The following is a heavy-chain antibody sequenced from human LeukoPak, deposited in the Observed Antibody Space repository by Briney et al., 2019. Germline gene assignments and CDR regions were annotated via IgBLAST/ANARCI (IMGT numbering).Heavy chain of an antibody. CDR2: INHSGST. V-gene: IGHV4-34*01. D-gene: IGHD3-10*01. J-gene: IGHJ5*02. CDR3: ARRGQPRPFRP. Sequence: PSETLSLTCAVYGGSFSGYYWSWIRQPPGKGLEWIGEINHSGSTNYNPSLKSRVTISVDTSKNQFSLKLSSVTAADTAVYYCARRGQPRPFRPWGQGTLVTVSS. CDR1: GGSFSGYY.